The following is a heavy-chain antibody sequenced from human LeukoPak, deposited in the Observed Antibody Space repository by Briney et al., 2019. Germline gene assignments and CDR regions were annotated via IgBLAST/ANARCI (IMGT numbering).Heavy chain of an antibody. CDR3: ARDMAPQRSPYDAFEI. Sequence: GGSLRLSCVASGFTFDEYAMHWVRQAPGKGLEWVSVISGDGDTTYYADSLKGRFTISRDNSKNSLYLQFDSLRTEDTALYFCARDMAPQRSPYDAFEIWGQGPRVTVSS. D-gene: IGHD2-2*01. CDR1: GFTFDEYA. V-gene: IGHV3-43*02. J-gene: IGHJ3*02. CDR2: ISGDGDTT.